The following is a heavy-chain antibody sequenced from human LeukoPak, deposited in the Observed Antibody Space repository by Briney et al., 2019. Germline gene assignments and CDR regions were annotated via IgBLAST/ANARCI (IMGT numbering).Heavy chain of an antibody. J-gene: IGHJ4*02. CDR1: GFTFSDYY. V-gene: IGHV3-11*01. Sequence: GGSLRLSCAASGFTFSDYYMSWIRQAPGKGLEWVSYISSSGSTIYYADSVKGRFTISRDNAKNSLYLQMNSLRAEDTAVYYCARDYRDGYNRIFDYWGQGTLVTVSS. CDR2: ISSSGSTI. D-gene: IGHD5-24*01. CDR3: ARDYRDGYNRIFDY.